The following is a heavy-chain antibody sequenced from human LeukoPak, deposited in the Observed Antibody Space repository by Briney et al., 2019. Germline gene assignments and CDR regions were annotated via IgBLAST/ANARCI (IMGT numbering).Heavy chain of an antibody. CDR3: AREFVGFGALDY. V-gene: IGHV4-30-4*01. Sequence: SETLSLTCTFSCGSISSGDYYWSWIRQPPGKGLEWIGYIYYSGSTYYNPSLKSRVTISVDTSKNQFSLKLSSVTAADTAVYYCAREFVGFGALDYWGQGTLVTVSS. J-gene: IGHJ4*02. CDR2: IYYSGST. CDR1: CGSISSGDYY. D-gene: IGHD3-10*01.